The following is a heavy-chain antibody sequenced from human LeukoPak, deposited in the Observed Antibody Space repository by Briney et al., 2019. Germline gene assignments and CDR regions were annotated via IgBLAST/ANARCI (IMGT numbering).Heavy chain of an antibody. Sequence: GGSLRLSCAASGFTFSSYSMNWVRQAPGKGLEWVAYISSSSSTINYADSVKGRFTISRDNAKNSLYLQMNSLRAEDTAVYYCARGYSSSWYGAFDIWGQGTMVTVSS. CDR3: ARGYSSSWYGAFDI. V-gene: IGHV3-48*01. CDR1: GFTFSSYS. CDR2: ISSSSSTI. D-gene: IGHD6-13*01. J-gene: IGHJ3*02.